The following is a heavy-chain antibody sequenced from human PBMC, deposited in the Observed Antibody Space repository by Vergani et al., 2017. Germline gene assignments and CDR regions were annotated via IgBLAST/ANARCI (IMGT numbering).Heavy chain of an antibody. J-gene: IGHJ3*01. Sequence: QVQLVESGGGVVQPGRSLRLSCAASGFTFSSYGMHWVRQAPGKGLEWVAVIWYDGSNKYYADSVKGRFTISRDNAKNSLYLQMNSLRAEDTAVYYCARDYSMIVNEGFWGQGTMVTVS. CDR2: IWYDGSNK. CDR1: GFTFSSYG. CDR3: ARDYSMIVNEGF. D-gene: IGHD3-22*01. V-gene: IGHV3-33*01.